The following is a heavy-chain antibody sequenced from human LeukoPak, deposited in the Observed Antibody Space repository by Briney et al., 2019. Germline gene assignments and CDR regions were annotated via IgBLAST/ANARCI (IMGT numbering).Heavy chain of an antibody. CDR3: ATSYSSSWSWFDP. CDR2: FDPEDGET. CDR1: GYTLTELS. J-gene: IGHJ5*02. V-gene: IGHV1-24*01. Sequence: ASVKVSCTVSGYTLTELSMHWVRQAPGKGLEWMGGFDPEDGETIYAQKFQGRVTMTEDTSTDTAYMDLNSLRSEDTAVYYCATSYSSSWSWFDPWGQGTLVTVSS. D-gene: IGHD6-13*01.